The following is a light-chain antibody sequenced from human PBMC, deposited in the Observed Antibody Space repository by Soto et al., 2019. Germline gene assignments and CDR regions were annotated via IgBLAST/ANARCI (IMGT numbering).Light chain of an antibody. CDR1: QTISSN. CDR3: QQYHNWPRT. V-gene: IGKV3-15*01. CDR2: GAS. J-gene: IGKJ1*01. Sequence: EILMTQSPSTLSASVGDRATISCRASQTISSNLAWYQQRPGKAPRILIYGASTRATGIPARFSGSGSGTEFTLTINCLQSEDFAAYYCQQYHNWPRTFGQGTKVDIK.